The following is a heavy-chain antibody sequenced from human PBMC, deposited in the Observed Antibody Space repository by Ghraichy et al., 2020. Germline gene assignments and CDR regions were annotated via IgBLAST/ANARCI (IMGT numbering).Heavy chain of an antibody. D-gene: IGHD5-12*01. Sequence: GGSLRLSCAASGFTFSSYAMNWVRQAPGKGLEWLSYISSSGSTIYYTDSVKGRFTISRDGAKNSLYLQMNSLRDEDSAVYYCVRDAGGGNDPGFDYWGQGTLVTVSS. CDR2: ISSSGSTI. CDR3: VRDAGGGNDPGFDY. CDR1: GFTFSSYA. J-gene: IGHJ4*02. V-gene: IGHV3-48*02.